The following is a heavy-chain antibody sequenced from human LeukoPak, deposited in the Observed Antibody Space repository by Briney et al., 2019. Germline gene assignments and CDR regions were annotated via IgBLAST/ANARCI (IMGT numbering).Heavy chain of an antibody. CDR2: ISGSGGST. Sequence: AGALLLSCAAAGFFISSDAMSGGRQAAGRGLGWGAAISGSGGSTYYADSVKGRFTISRDNSKNTLYLQMNSLRAEDTAVYYCAKSVTGTSPYYFDYWGQGTLVTVSS. J-gene: IGHJ4*02. CDR3: AKSVTGTSPYYFDY. V-gene: IGHV3-23*01. D-gene: IGHD1-7*01. CDR1: GFFISSDA.